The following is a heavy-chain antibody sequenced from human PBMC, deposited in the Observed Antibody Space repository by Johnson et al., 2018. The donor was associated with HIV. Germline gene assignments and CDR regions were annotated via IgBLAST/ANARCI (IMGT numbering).Heavy chain of an antibody. J-gene: IGHJ3*02. CDR1: GFTFSDYY. D-gene: IGHD3-22*01. V-gene: IGHV3-11*04. Sequence: QMLLVESGGGLVKPGGSLRLSCAASGFTFSDYYMSWIRQAPGKGLEWVSYISSSGSTIYYADSVKGRFTISRDNAKNSLYLQMNSLRAEDTAVYYCARAGLTYYYDSSGYYWGAFDIWGQGTMVTVSS. CDR3: ARAGLTYYYDSSGYYWGAFDI. CDR2: ISSSGSTI.